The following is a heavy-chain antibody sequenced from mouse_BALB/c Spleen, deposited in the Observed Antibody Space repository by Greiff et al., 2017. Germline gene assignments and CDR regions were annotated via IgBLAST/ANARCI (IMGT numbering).Heavy chain of an antibody. CDR1: GYTFTSYW. CDR2: IYPSDSYT. J-gene: IGHJ2*01. V-gene: IGHV1-69*02. Sequence: QVQLQQPGAELVRPGASVKLSCKASGYTFTSYWINWVKQRPGQGLEWIGNIYPSDSYTNYNQKFKDKATLTVDKSSSTAYMQLSSPTSEDSAVYYCTRTMTDYDGYYFDYWGQGTTLTVSS. CDR3: TRTMTDYDGYYFDY. D-gene: IGHD2-4*01.